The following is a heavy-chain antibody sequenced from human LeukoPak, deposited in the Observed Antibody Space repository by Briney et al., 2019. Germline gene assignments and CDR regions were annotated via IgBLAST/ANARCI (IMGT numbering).Heavy chain of an antibody. CDR2: ISWNSGSI. CDR1: GFTFDDYA. Sequence: PGRSLRLSCAASGFTFDDYAMHWVRQAPGKGLEWVSGISWNSGSIGYADSVKGRFTISRDNSKNTLYLQMNSLRAEDTAVYYCARRSEYYYDSSGYYSLSYWGQGTLVTVSS. D-gene: IGHD3-22*01. V-gene: IGHV3-9*01. J-gene: IGHJ4*02. CDR3: ARRSEYYYDSSGYYSLSY.